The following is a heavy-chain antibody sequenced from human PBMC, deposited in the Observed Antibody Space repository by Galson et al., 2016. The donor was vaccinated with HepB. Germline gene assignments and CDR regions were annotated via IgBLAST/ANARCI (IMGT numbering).Heavy chain of an antibody. CDR2: ISYDGSNK. CDR1: GFTFSYYG. Sequence: SLRLSCAASGFTFSYYGIHWVRQAPGTGLEWVAFISYDGSNKDYADSVKGRLSISRDNSKNTVYLQMNSLIAEDSAVYYFATISIRPADEYFWGVGTHVTERPRHSSDNTKNTVDLKTNSRGAEDKAVDYCAAISSRPADADYWARGTLVTVSS. J-gene: IGHJ4*02. D-gene: IGHD4-23*01. V-gene: IGHV3-30*03. CDR3: ATISIRPADEYFWGVGTHVTERPRHSSDNTKNTVDLKTNSRGAEDKAVDYCAAISSRPADADY.